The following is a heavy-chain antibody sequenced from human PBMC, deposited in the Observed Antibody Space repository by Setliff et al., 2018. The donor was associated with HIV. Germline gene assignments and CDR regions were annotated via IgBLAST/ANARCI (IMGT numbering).Heavy chain of an antibody. CDR1: GGSISSGGYY. D-gene: IGHD2-2*03. V-gene: IGHV4-31*03. CDR2: IYYSGST. Sequence: SETLSLTCTVSGGSISSGGYYWSWIRQHPGKGLEWIGYIYYSGSTYYNPSLKSRVTISVDTSKNQFSLKLSSVTAADTAVYYCARAVRGYCSSASCLFKGWFDPWGQGTLVTVSS. J-gene: IGHJ5*02. CDR3: ARAVRGYCSSASCLFKGWFDP.